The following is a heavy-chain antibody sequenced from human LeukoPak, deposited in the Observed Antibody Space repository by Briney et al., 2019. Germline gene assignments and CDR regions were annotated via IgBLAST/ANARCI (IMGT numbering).Heavy chain of an antibody. CDR2: ISSSGNTI. CDR1: RFTFSSYE. V-gene: IGHV3-48*03. CDR3: ARINLSLRNGLDV. Sequence: GGSLRLSCAASRFTFSSYEMNWVRQAPGKGLEWISYISSSGNTIYYADSVKGRFTISRDNAKNSLYLQMNSLRAEDTAFYYCARINLSLRNGLDVWGQGTTVTVSS. J-gene: IGHJ6*02.